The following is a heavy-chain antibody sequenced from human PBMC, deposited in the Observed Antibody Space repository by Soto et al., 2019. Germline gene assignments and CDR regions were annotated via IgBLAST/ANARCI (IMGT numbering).Heavy chain of an antibody. CDR3: AKGNHDYGGY. Sequence: QVQLVESGGGVVQPGRSLRLSCAASGFTFSSYGMHWVRQAPGKGLEWVAVISYDGSNKYYADSVKGRFTISRDNSKNTLYLQMNSLRAEDTAVYYCAKGNHDYGGYWGQGTLVTVSS. V-gene: IGHV3-30*18. J-gene: IGHJ4*02. CDR1: GFTFSSYG. CDR2: ISYDGSNK.